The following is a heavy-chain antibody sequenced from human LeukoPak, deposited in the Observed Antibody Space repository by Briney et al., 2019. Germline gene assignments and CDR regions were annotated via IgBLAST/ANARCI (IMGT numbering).Heavy chain of an antibody. J-gene: IGHJ4*02. CDR3: ARGPYYSDSVTYSFDY. D-gene: IGHD3-22*01. CDR2: IYSGST. CDR1: GGSISTSNYY. V-gene: IGHV4-39*07. Sequence: SETLSLTCTVSGGSISTSNYYWGWIRQPPGKGLEWIGNIYSGSTYYSPSVKSRVTISLDTSRNQFSLKLNSVTAADTAVYYCARGPYYSDSVTYSFDYWGQGALVTVSS.